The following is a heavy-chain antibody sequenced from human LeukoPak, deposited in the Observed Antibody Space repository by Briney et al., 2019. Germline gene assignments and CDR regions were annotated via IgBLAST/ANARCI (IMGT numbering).Heavy chain of an antibody. Sequence: PSETLSLTCTVSGGSISSSSYYWGWIRQPPGKGLEWIGSIYYSGSTYYNPSLKSRVTISVDTPKNQFSLKLSSVTAADTAVYYCAREPRRITMIVVVITDAFDIWGQGTMVTVSS. CDR1: GGSISSSSYY. J-gene: IGHJ3*02. CDR3: AREPRRITMIVVVITDAFDI. V-gene: IGHV4-39*07. D-gene: IGHD3-22*01. CDR2: IYYSGST.